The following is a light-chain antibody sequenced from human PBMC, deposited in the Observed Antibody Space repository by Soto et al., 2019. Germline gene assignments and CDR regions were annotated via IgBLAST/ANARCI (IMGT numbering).Light chain of an antibody. CDR3: QQYGSSPSWA. Sequence: ELVLTRAAGTRSLSPGERATLSCRASQSVSSSYLAWYQQKPGQAPRLLIYGASSRATGIPDRFSGSGYGTDFTLTIRRLEHEDFAVYYCQQYGSSPSWAFGQGTKVDIK. V-gene: IGKV3-20*01. J-gene: IGKJ1*01. CDR1: QSVSSSY. CDR2: GAS.